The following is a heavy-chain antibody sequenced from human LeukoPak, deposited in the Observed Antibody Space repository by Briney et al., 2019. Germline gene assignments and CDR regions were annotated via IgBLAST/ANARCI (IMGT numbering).Heavy chain of an antibody. CDR2: IIPILGIA. D-gene: IGHD1-14*01. Sequence: SVKVSCKASGGTFSSYAISWVRQAPGQGLEWMGRIIPILGIANYAQKFQGRVTITADKSTSTAYMELSSLRSEDTAVYYCARDQRREPLIPDYWGQGTLVTVSP. V-gene: IGHV1-69*04. CDR1: GGTFSSYA. J-gene: IGHJ4*02. CDR3: ARDQRREPLIPDY.